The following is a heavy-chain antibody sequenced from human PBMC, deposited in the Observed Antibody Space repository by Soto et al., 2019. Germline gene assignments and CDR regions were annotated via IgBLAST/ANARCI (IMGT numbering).Heavy chain of an antibody. CDR3: ARCIQQLYYYGMDV. CDR1: GYTFYSHS. J-gene: IGHJ6*02. CDR2: ISSDNGNT. Sequence: QAQLVQSGAEVKKPGASVKVSCKASGYTFYSHSISWVRQAPGQGLEWMGRISSDNGNTRYAQKFRGRVTMTTDTPTSTVYMELRNLRSDDTAVYYCARCIQQLYYYGMDVWGQGTTVTVSS. V-gene: IGHV1-18*01. D-gene: IGHD5-18*01.